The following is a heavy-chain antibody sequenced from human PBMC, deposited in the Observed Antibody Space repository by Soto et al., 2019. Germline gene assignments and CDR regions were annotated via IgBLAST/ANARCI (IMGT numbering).Heavy chain of an antibody. CDR3: AHRVLRAVFGLVTTTAIYFDF. CDR2: IYWDDDK. CDR1: GFSLTTSGVG. D-gene: IGHD3-3*01. Sequence: QITLNESGPTVVRPTETLTLTCRFSGFSLTTSGVGVGWIRQSPGKAPEWLALIYWDDDKRYSASLKSRLTLTKYTSKNQVVLTVSDLDPTDTATYYCAHRVLRAVFGLVTTTAIYFDFWGQGTPVAVSS. V-gene: IGHV2-5*02. J-gene: IGHJ4*02.